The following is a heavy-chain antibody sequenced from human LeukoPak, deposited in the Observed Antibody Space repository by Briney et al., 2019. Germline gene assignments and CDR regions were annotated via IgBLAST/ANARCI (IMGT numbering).Heavy chain of an antibody. J-gene: IGHJ5*02. CDR3: ARQAGDSSGYSNWFDP. CDR2: IYYSGST. V-gene: IGHV4-39*01. CDR1: GGTISSSSYY. D-gene: IGHD3-22*01. Sequence: SETLSLTCTVSGGTISSSSYYWGWIRQPPGKGLEWIGSIYYSGSTYYNPSLKSRVTISVDTSKNQFSLKLSSVTAADTAVYYCARQAGDSSGYSNWFDPWGQGTLVTVSS.